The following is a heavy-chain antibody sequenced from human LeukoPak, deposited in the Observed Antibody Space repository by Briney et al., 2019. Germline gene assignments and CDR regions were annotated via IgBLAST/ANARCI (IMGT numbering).Heavy chain of an antibody. CDR2: ISAYNGNT. CDR1: GYTFTSYG. CDR3: ARVVASSFDY. Sequence: GASVKVSCKASGYTFTSYGISWVRQAPGQGLEWMGWISAYNGNTNYAQKFQGRVTITADESTSTAYMELSSLRSEDTAVYYCARVVASSFDYWGQGTLVTVSS. V-gene: IGHV1-18*01. J-gene: IGHJ4*02.